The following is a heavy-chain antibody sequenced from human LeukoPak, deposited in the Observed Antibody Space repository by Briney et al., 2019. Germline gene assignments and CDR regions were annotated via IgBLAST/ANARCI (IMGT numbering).Heavy chain of an antibody. J-gene: IGHJ4*02. CDR2: ISTGDST. Sequence: GSLRLSCAASGFTFSNYAMTLVRQAPGKGLEWISSISTGDSTYYADSVKGRFTISRDNSKNTLFLQMNSLRAEDTAIYYCARVWKGNYYDYWGQGALVTVSS. D-gene: IGHD1-1*01. CDR1: GFTFSNYA. V-gene: IGHV3-23*01. CDR3: ARVWKGNYYDY.